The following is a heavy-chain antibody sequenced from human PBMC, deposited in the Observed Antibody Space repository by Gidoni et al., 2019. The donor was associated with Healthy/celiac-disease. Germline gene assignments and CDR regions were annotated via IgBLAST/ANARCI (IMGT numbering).Heavy chain of an antibody. CDR2: IRSKAYGGTT. Sequence: EVQLVESGGGLVQPGRSLRLSCKASGFTFGDYAMSWFRQAPGKGLEWVGFIRSKAYGGTTEYAASVKGRFTISRDDSKSIAYLQMNSLKTEDTAVYYCTTGIAVAGTNGATWGQGTLVTVSS. V-gene: IGHV3-49*03. J-gene: IGHJ5*02. CDR1: GFTFGDYA. CDR3: TTGIAVAGTNGAT. D-gene: IGHD6-19*01.